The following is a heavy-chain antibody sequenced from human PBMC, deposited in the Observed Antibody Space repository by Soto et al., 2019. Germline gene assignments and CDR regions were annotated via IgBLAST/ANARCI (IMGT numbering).Heavy chain of an antibody. V-gene: IGHV1-69*05. CDR3: AGDRGSSWLNGRWFDP. CDR2: IIPIFGTA. Sequence: QVQLVQSGAEVKKPGSSVKVSCKASGGTFSSYAISWVRQAPGQGLEWMGGIIPIFGTANYAQKFQGRVTITPDDSTSTAYMELSSLRSEDTAVYDCAGDRGSSWLNGRWFDPWGQGTLVTVSS. J-gene: IGHJ5*02. D-gene: IGHD6-13*01. CDR1: GGTFSSYA.